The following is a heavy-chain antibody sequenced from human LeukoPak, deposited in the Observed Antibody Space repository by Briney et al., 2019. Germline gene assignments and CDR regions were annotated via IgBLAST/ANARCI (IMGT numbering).Heavy chain of an antibody. CDR3: GKRSSGAYDM. CDR2: GTGSGGGT. V-gene: IGHV3-23*01. J-gene: IGHJ3*02. CDR1: GFTSNTSA. D-gene: IGHD5-12*01. Sequence: RGSLRLSRAAPGFTSNTSAMSWVPQALRKGLEWVSTGTGSGGGTSYADSVRGRFTISRDNSKNTLYLQMNSLRAEDTAVYYCGKRSSGAYDMWGQGTMVTVSS.